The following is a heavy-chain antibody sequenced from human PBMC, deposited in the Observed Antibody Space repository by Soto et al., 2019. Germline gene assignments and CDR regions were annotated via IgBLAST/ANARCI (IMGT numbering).Heavy chain of an antibody. CDR3: AKGGWSGGSCYPFDY. V-gene: IGHV3-23*01. Sequence: GGSLRLSCAASGFTFSGYAMSWVRQAPGKGLEWVSTISGVGGSAYYADSVKGRFSISRDNSKNTLYVKMNSLRADDTAMYYCAKGGWSGGSCYPFDYWGQGTLVTVSS. J-gene: IGHJ4*02. D-gene: IGHD2-15*01. CDR1: GFTFSGYA. CDR2: ISGVGGSA.